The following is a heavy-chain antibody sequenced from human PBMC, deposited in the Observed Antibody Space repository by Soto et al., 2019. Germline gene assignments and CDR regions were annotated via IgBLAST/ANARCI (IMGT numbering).Heavy chain of an antibody. D-gene: IGHD1-26*01. CDR3: AGGRAGSGPFTWELPDH. J-gene: IGHJ4*02. CDR2: ITPFSGDV. V-gene: IGHV1-45*02. CDR1: GNTFTYRY. Sequence: QMQLVQSGAEVKKTGSSVTVSCKALGNTFTYRYLHWVRQAPGQALEWMGWITPFSGDVHYAQKFQGHVTITRDRTINTAYMHMSSLRSEDTAMYFCAGGRAGSGPFTWELPDHLGQGTLVTVSS.